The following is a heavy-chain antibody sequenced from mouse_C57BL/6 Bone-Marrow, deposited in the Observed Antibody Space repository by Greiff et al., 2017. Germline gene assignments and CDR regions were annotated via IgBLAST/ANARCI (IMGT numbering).Heavy chain of an antibody. D-gene: IGHD2-3*01. CDR3: ARDGYYSYWYFDV. CDR1: GYTFTDYY. CDR2: INPYNGGT. J-gene: IGHJ1*03. V-gene: IGHV1-19*01. Sequence: EVQLQQSGPVLVKPGASVKMSCKASGYTFTDYYMNWVKQSHGKSLEWIGVINPYNGGTSYNQKFKGKATLTVDKSSSTAYMELNSLTSEDSAVYYCARDGYYSYWYFDVWGTGTTVTVSS.